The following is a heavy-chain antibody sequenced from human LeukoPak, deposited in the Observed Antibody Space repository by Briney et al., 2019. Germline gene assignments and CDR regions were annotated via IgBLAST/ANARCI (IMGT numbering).Heavy chain of an antibody. CDR3: ARHGLVSEFDY. D-gene: IGHD6-19*01. CDR1: DGSISSSSYY. V-gene: IGHV4-39*01. J-gene: IGHJ4*02. CDR2: IYYSGST. Sequence: SETLSLTCTVSDGSISSSSYYWGWIRQPPGKGLEWIGSIYYSGSTYYNPSLKSRVTISVDTSKNQFSLKLSSVTAADTAVYYCARHGLVSEFDYWGQGTLVTVSS.